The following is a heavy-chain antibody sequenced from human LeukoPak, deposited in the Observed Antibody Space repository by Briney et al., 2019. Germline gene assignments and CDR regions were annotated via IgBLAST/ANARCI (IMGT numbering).Heavy chain of an antibody. J-gene: IGHJ4*02. CDR3: ARHHYYDSSGYLIDY. CDR1: GYSFTSYW. D-gene: IGHD3-22*01. CDR2: IYPGDSDT. V-gene: IGHV5-51*01. Sequence: HGESLKISCKGSGYSFTSYWIGWVRQMPGKGLEWMGIIYPGDSDTRYSPSFQGQVTISADKSISTAYLQWSSLEASDTAMYYCARHHYYDSSGYLIDYWGQGTLVTVSS.